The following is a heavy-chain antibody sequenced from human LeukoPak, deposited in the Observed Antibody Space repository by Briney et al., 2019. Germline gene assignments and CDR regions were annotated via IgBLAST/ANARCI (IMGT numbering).Heavy chain of an antibody. D-gene: IGHD6-19*01. CDR1: GGSISSTNW. J-gene: IGHJ4*02. Sequence: PSETLSLTCGVSGGSISSTNWWTWVRQPPGEGLEWIGEVHLSGTTNYNPSLKSRATISEDMSKNQFSLKLRSVTAADTAVYYCARSTGGWSYFDHWGQGTLVTVSS. V-gene: IGHV4-4*02. CDR3: ARSTGGWSYFDH. CDR2: VHLSGTT.